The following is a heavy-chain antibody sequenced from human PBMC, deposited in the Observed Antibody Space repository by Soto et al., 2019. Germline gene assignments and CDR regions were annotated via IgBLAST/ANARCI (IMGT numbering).Heavy chain of an antibody. V-gene: IGHV4-30-4*01. CDR2: IYYSGST. Sequence: SETLSLTCTVSGGSLSSGYYYWSWIRQPPGKGLEWIGYIYYSGSTYYNPSLKSRVTISVDTSKNQFSLKLSSVTAADTAVYYCASHGTTWGAFDIWGQGTMVTVSS. J-gene: IGHJ3*02. CDR1: GGSLSSGYYY. D-gene: IGHD4-4*01. CDR3: ASHGTTWGAFDI.